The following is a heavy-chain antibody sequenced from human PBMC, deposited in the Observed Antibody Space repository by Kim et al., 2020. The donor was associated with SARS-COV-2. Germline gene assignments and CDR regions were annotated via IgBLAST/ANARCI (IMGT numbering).Heavy chain of an antibody. V-gene: IGHV3-23*01. CDR3: AKRITMVRGVIRPPY. Sequence: GGSLRLSCAASGFTFSSYAMSWVRQAPGKGLEWVSAISGSGGSTYYADSVKGLFTISRDNYKNTLYLQMNSLRAEDTAVYYCAKRITMVRGVIRPPYWGQGALVTVSS. CDR1: GFTFSSYA. CDR2: ISGSGGST. J-gene: IGHJ4*02. D-gene: IGHD3-10*01.